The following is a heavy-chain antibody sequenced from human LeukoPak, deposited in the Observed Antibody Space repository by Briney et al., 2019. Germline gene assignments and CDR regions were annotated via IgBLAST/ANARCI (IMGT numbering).Heavy chain of an antibody. CDR1: GGSISSSSYY. J-gene: IGHJ2*01. CDR2: IYYSGST. CDR3: ATHLWFGEPSGLWYFDL. Sequence: SETLSLTCTVSGGSISSSSYYWGWIRQPPGKGLEWIGSIYYSGSTYYNPSLKSRVTISVDTSKDQFSLMLSSVTAADTAVYYCATHLWFGEPSGLWYFDLWGRGTLVTVSS. D-gene: IGHD3-10*01. V-gene: IGHV4-39*01.